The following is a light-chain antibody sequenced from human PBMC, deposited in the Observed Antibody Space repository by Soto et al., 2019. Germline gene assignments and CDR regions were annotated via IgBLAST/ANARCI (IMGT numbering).Light chain of an antibody. J-gene: IGLJ1*01. CDR2: GDS. Sequence: QAAVTQPPSVSGAPGQRVTISCTGSSSNIGAGYDVNWYQQLPGTAPKLLIFGDSNRPSGVPDRFSGSKSGTSASLAITGLQADDEADYYCQSYDSRLSGSDVFGAGTKLTVL. V-gene: IGLV1-40*01. CDR1: SSNIGAGYD. CDR3: QSYDSRLSGSDV.